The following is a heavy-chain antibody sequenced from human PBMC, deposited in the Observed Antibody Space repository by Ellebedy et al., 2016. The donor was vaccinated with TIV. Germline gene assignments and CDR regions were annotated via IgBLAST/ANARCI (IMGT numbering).Heavy chain of an antibody. V-gene: IGHV5-51*01. J-gene: IGHJ3*02. Sequence: GESLKISCRVSGYSFTSYWIGWVRQMPGKGLEWMGIIYPCDSDTRYSPSFQGQVTISADKSISTAYLQWSSLKASDTAMYYCARPYGSCEDAFDIWGQGTMVNVSS. CDR2: IYPCDSDT. CDR1: GYSFTSYW. CDR3: ARPYGSCEDAFDI. D-gene: IGHD3-10*01.